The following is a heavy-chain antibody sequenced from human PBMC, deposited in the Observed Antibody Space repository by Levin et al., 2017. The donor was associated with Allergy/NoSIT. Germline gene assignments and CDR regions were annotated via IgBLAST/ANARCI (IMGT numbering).Heavy chain of an antibody. J-gene: IGHJ4*02. V-gene: IGHV4-59*01. CDR2: IYYSGST. CDR3: ARDVTGYTGPLGY. CDR1: GGFISTYY. Sequence: PSETLSLTCSVSGGFISTYYWSWIRQPPGKGLEWIGYIYYSGSTNYNPSLKSRVTISVDTSKNQFSLKLSSVTAADTAVYYCARDVTGYTGPLGYWGQGTLVTVSS. D-gene: IGHD1-26*01.